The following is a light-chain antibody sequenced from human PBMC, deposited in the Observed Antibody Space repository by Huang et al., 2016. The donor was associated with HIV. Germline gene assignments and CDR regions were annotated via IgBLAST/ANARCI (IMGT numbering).Light chain of an antibody. V-gene: IGKV3-20*01. J-gene: IGKJ1*01. CDR2: AAS. CDR1: QSVSNYY. CDR3: HQYGTPPWT. Sequence: EIVLTQSPRSLSLSPGEKATLHCRASQSVSNYYLAWYQQKPGQSPRLLIHAASTRASGRPGRFSGSGSGTRFTLTITRLEPEDSAVYFCHQYGTPPWTFGQGTRVEI.